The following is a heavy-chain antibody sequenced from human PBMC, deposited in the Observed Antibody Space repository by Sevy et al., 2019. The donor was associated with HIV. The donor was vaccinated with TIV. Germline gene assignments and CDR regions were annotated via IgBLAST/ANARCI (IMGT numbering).Heavy chain of an antibody. Sequence: GGSLRLSCAASGFTFSGSAIHWVRQASGKGLEWVARIRRKANTYATSYAESVKGRFTISRDDSKNTAYLQMNSLKSEDTAVYYCAREMGRQWLYAFDYWGQGTLVTVSS. CDR3: AREMGRQWLYAFDY. CDR1: GFTFSGSA. D-gene: IGHD6-19*01. V-gene: IGHV3-73*01. J-gene: IGHJ4*02. CDR2: IRRKANTYAT.